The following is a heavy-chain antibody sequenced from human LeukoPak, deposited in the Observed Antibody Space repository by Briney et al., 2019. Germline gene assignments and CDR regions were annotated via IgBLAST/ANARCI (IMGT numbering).Heavy chain of an antibody. CDR1: GGTFSSYA. CDR2: IIPIFGTA. Sequence: WASVKVSCKASGGTFSSYAISWVRQAPGQGLEWMGGIIPIFGTANYAQKFQGRVTITTDESTSTAYMELSSLRSEDTAVYYCARDRAGYSSGWYDYWGQGTLVTVSP. CDR3: ARDRAGYSSGWYDY. D-gene: IGHD6-19*01. J-gene: IGHJ4*02. V-gene: IGHV1-69*05.